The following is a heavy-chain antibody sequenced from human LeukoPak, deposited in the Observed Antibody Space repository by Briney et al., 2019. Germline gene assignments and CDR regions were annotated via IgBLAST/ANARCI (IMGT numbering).Heavy chain of an antibody. CDR2: INSDASTT. V-gene: IGHV3-74*01. CDR3: TRVAGSGSVD. CDR1: GFTFSSYW. D-gene: IGHD1-26*01. Sequence: GGSLRLSCAASGFTFSSYWMHWVRQAPGKGLVWVSRINSDASTTSYADSVKGRFTISRDNAKNTLHLQMNSLRAEDTAVYYCTRVAGSGSVDWGQGTLATVSS. J-gene: IGHJ4*02.